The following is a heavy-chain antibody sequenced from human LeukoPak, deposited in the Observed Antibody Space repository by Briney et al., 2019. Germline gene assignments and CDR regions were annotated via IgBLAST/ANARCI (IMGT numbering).Heavy chain of an antibody. CDR1: GLNFNNYA. Sequence: GGSLRLSCAASGLNFNNYAMNWVRQAPGEGLEWVSYISSSGSTIYYADYVKGRFTISRDNAKNSMYLQMNSLRAEDTAVYYCAELGITMIGGVWGKGTTVTISS. CDR3: AELGITMIGGV. CDR2: ISSSGSTI. J-gene: IGHJ6*04. D-gene: IGHD3-10*02. V-gene: IGHV3-48*03.